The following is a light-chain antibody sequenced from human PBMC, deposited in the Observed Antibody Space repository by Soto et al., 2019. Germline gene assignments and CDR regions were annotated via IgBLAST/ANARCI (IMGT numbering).Light chain of an antibody. CDR1: QSVSSY. Sequence: EIVMTQSPATLSVSPGERATLSCRASQSVSSYLAWYQQKPGQAPRLLIYGASTRATGIPARFSGSVSGTEFTLTISSLESEDFAVYYCQQYNNWPPITFGQGTRLEIK. J-gene: IGKJ5*01. CDR2: GAS. CDR3: QQYNNWPPIT. V-gene: IGKV3-15*01.